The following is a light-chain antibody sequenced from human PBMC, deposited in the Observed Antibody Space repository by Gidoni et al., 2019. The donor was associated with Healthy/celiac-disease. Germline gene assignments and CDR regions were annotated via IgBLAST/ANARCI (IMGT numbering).Light chain of an antibody. V-gene: IGLV1-40*01. J-gene: IGLJ2*01. CDR1: SSHIGAGYD. Sequence: SVLPQPPSVSGAPGQRVTISCTWSSSHIGAGYDVHWYQQLPGTAPKLLIYGNSNRPSGCPDRFSRSKSGTSASLAITGLQAEDEADYYCQSYDSSLRGYVVFGGGTKLTVL. CDR2: GNS. CDR3: QSYDSSLRGYVV.